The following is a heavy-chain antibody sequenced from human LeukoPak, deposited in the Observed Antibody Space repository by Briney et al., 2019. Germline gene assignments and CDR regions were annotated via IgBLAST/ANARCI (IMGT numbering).Heavy chain of an antibody. J-gene: IGHJ6*03. Sequence: SETLSLTCTVSGGSISSGGYYWSWIRQHPGKGLEWIGYIYHSGSTYYNPSLKSRVTISVDRSKNQFSLKLSSVTAADTAVYYCARGSDTAMVSASGYYYRHMDVWGKGTTVTVSS. D-gene: IGHD3-22*01. CDR1: GGSISSGGYY. V-gene: IGHV4-31*03. CDR2: IYHSGST. CDR3: ARGSDTAMVSASGYYYRHMDV.